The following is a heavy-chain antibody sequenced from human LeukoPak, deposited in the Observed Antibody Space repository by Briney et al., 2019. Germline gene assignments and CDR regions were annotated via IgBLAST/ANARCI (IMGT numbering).Heavy chain of an antibody. V-gene: IGHV1-18*01. D-gene: IGHD6-13*01. CDR2: ISAYNGNT. Sequence: ASVKVSCKASGYTFTSYGISWVRQAPGQGLEWMGWISAYNGNTNYAQKLQGRVTMTTDTSTSTAYMELRGLRSDDTAVYYCARDLKYSSSWYNWFDPWGQGTLVTVSS. CDR1: GYTFTSYG. J-gene: IGHJ5*02. CDR3: ARDLKYSSSWYNWFDP.